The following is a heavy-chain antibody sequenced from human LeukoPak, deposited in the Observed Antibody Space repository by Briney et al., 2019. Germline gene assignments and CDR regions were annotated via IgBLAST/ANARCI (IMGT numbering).Heavy chain of an antibody. J-gene: IGHJ1*01. CDR2: ISYDGSNK. Sequence: PGGSLRLSCAASGFTFSSYGMHWVRQAPGKGLEWVVVISYDGSNKYYADSVKGRFTISRDNSKNTLYLQMNSLRAEDTAVYYCAKDHMIYGRAEYFQHWGQGTLVTVSS. CDR1: GFTFSSYG. CDR3: AKDHMIYGRAEYFQH. V-gene: IGHV3-30*18. D-gene: IGHD3-16*01.